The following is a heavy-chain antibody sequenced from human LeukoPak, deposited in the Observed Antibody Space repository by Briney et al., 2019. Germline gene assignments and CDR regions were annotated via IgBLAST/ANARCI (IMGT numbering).Heavy chain of an antibody. V-gene: IGHV4-4*07. CDR1: GGSISSYY. Sequence: SETLSLTCTVSGGSISSYYWSWIRQPAGKGLEWIGRIYTSGSTNYNPSLKSRVTMSVDTSKNQFSLKLSSVTAADTAVYYCARATAAGNPYYYYYMDVWGKGTTVTVSS. D-gene: IGHD6-13*01. J-gene: IGHJ6*03. CDR2: IYTSGST. CDR3: ARATAAGNPYYYYYMDV.